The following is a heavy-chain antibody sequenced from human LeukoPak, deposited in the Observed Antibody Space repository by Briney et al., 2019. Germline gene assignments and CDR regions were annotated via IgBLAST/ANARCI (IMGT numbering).Heavy chain of an antibody. D-gene: IGHD2-15*01. V-gene: IGHV3-48*04. CDR2: IVGGSSTM. Sequence: PGGSLRLSCAASGFTFSSYSMNWDRQAPGMGLEWVSYIVGGSSTMHYADSVKGRFTISRDNAKNSLYLQMNSLRAEDTAVYYCAREFGSVDLWGQGTLVTVSS. CDR3: AREFGSVDL. J-gene: IGHJ5*02. CDR1: GFTFSSYS.